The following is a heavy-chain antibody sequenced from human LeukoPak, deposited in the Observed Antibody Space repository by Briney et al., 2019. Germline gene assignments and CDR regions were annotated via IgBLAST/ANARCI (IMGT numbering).Heavy chain of an antibody. V-gene: IGHV4-39*01. CDR3: ARQAYSSNLGWFDP. Sequence: SETLSLTCTVSGGSISSSSYHWGWVRQPPGKGLEWIGSIYYSGNTYYNPSLKSRVTISVDTSKNQFSLKLSSVTAADAAVYYCARQAYSSNLGWFDPWGQGTLVTVSS. CDR1: GGSISSSSYH. CDR2: IYYSGNT. J-gene: IGHJ5*02. D-gene: IGHD6-13*01.